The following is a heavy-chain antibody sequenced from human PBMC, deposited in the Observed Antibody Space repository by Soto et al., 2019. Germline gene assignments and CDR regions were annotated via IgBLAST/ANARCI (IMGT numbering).Heavy chain of an antibody. CDR1: GGSISSYY. CDR3: ARGYGDYVLGY. Sequence: QVQLQESGPGLVKPSETLSLTCTVSGGSISSYYWSWIRQPPGKGLEWIGYIYYSGITNSNPSLKSRVTISGDTCKNQFSLKLSSVIAAETAVYYCARGYGDYVLGYWGQGTLVTVSS. V-gene: IGHV4-59*01. D-gene: IGHD4-17*01. J-gene: IGHJ4*02. CDR2: IYYSGIT.